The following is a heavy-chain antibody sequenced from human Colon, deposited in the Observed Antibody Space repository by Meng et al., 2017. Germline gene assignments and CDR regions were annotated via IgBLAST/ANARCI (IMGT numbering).Heavy chain of an antibody. V-gene: IGHV4-38-2*02. J-gene: IGHJ4*02. CDR2: IYHGGNI. CDR1: GYSIGSGYY. CDR3: ASGAPTSPFDY. D-gene: IGHD4/OR15-4a*01. Sequence: GSLRLSCSVSGYSIGSGYYWGWIRQPPGKGLEWIGSIYHGGNIDYNPSFKSRITVSLDTPKNQFSLNMTSVTAADTAVYYCASGAPTSPFDYWGQGTLVTVSS.